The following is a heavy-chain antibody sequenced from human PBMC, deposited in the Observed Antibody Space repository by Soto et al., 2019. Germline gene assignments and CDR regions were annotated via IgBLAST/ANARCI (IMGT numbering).Heavy chain of an antibody. J-gene: IGHJ4*02. Sequence: EAQLVESGGGLVEPGGSLRVSCAASGFSFSDAWMIWVRQAPGKGLEWVGRIKSKAHGETADYAALVKGRFTISRDDSKNTVYLQMNSLKIGDTAVYDCTTGVDGYNPFDYWGQGTLVTVSS. V-gene: IGHV3-15*07. CDR2: IKSKAHGETA. CDR1: GFSFSDAW. D-gene: IGHD5-12*01. CDR3: TTGVDGYNPFDY.